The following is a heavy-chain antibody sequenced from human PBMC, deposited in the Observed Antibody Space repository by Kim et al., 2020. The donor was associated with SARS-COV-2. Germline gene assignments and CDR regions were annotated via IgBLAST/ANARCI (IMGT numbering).Heavy chain of an antibody. CDR2: IDPSDSYT. J-gene: IGHJ6*02. CDR3: ARYKASSSWYDPTLYYYYYYGMDV. Sequence: GESLKISCKGSGYSFTSYWISWVRQMPGKGLEWMGRIDPSDSYTNYSPSFQGHVTISADKSISTAYLQWSSLKASDTAMYYCARYKASSSWYDPTLYYYYYYGMDVWGQGTTVTVSS. V-gene: IGHV5-10-1*01. D-gene: IGHD6-13*01. CDR1: GYSFTSYW.